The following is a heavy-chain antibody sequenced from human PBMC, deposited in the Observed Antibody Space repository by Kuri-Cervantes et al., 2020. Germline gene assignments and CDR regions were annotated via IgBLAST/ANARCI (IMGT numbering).Heavy chain of an antibody. V-gene: IGHV1-8*01. CDR3: ARGIYSYGYPPLVY. D-gene: IGHD5-18*01. J-gene: IGHJ4*02. CDR2: MNPNSGNT. CDR1: GYTFTSYD. Sequence: ASVKVSCKASGYTFTSYDINWVRQATGQGLEWMGWMNPNSGNTGYAQKFQGRVTMTRDTSTSTVYMELSSLRSEDTAVYYCARGIYSYGYPPLVYWGQGTLVTVSS.